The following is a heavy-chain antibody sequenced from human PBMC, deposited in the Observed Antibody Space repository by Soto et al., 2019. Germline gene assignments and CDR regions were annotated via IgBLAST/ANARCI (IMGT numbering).Heavy chain of an antibody. V-gene: IGHV3-30*04. Sequence: HPGGSLRLSCAASGFTSASYALHWVRQAPGKGLEWVAVLSYDGTKQYSADSVKGRFTISRDDPKNTVYLQMDSLRVEDTAVYYCARKGPGTAAIRPFDYWGQGALVTVSS. D-gene: IGHD1-1*01. CDR2: LSYDGTKQ. CDR3: ARKGPGTAAIRPFDY. CDR1: GFTSASYA. J-gene: IGHJ4*02.